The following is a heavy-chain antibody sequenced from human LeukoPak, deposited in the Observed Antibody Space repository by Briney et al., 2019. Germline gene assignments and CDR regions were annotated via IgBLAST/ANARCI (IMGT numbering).Heavy chain of an antibody. V-gene: IGHV3-9*01. Sequence: GRSLRLSCAASGFTFDDYAMHWVRQAPGKGLEWVSGISWSSGSIGYADSVKGRFTISRDNAKNSLYLQMNSLRAEDTALYYCAKGLVIFGPGGNWFDPWGQGTLVTVSS. CDR3: AKGLVIFGPGGNWFDP. CDR2: ISWSSGSI. D-gene: IGHD3/OR15-3a*01. J-gene: IGHJ5*02. CDR1: GFTFDDYA.